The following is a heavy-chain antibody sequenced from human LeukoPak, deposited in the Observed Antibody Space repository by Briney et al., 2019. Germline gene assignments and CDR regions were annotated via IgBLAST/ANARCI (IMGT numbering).Heavy chain of an antibody. CDR1: GGSIGTYY. V-gene: IGHV4-59*01. CDR3: ARDFCSGGSCYSYFHY. D-gene: IGHD2-15*01. CDR2: IYYSGST. J-gene: IGHJ4*02. Sequence: SETLSLTCTVSGGSIGTYYWSWIRQPPGQRLDWIGYIYYSGSTNYNPSLKTRVTISLDTSKNQFSLKLSSVTAADTAVYYCARDFCSGGSCYSYFHYWGQGTLVTVSS.